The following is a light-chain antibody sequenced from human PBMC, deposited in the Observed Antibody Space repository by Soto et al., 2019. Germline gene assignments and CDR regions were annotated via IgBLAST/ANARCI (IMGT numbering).Light chain of an antibody. V-gene: IGLV2-14*01. CDR2: EVS. CDR1: SSDVGGYNY. Sequence: QSALPQPASVSGSPGQSITISCTGISSDVGGYNYVCWYQQHPGKAPKLMTYEVSNRPSGVSNRFSGSKSGNTASLTISGLQAEDEADYYCRSYTSSSPCYGFGDGPQGTV. CDR3: RSYTSSSPCYG. J-gene: IGLJ1*01.